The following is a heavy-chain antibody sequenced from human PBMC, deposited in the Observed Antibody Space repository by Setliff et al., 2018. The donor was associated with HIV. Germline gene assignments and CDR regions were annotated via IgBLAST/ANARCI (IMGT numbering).Heavy chain of an antibody. J-gene: IGHJ3*02. D-gene: IGHD3-10*01. CDR2: IFHSGST. CDR3: AREATGSSAFDI. Sequence: SETLSLTCAVYGASFSDYYWSWIRQPPGKGLEWIGEIFHSGSTTYNPSLKSRVTISVDMSKNQFSLNLSSVTAADTAVYYCAREATGSSAFDIWGQGTMVTVSS. V-gene: IGHV4-34*12. CDR1: GASFSDYY.